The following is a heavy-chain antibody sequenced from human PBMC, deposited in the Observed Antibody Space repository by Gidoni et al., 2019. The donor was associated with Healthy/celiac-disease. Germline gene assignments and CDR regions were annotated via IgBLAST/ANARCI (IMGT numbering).Heavy chain of an antibody. CDR1: GGTFRSYA. V-gene: IGHV1-69*01. D-gene: IGHD6-19*01. CDR3: ASRPPTGIEVAGSLGFDY. Sequence: QVQLVQSGAEVKKPGSSVKVSCKASGGTFRSYAISWVRQAPGQGLEWMGGIIPIFGTANYAQKFQGRVTITADESTSTAYMELSSLRSEDTAVDYCASRPPTGIEVAGSLGFDYWGQGTLVTVSS. J-gene: IGHJ4*02. CDR2: IIPIFGTA.